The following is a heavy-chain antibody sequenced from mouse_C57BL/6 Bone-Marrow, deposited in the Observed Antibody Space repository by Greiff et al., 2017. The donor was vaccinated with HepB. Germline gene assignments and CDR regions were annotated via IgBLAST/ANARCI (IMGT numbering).Heavy chain of an antibody. J-gene: IGHJ4*01. Sequence: QVQLQQSGPELVKPGASVKISCKASGYAFSSSWMNWVKQRPGKGLEWIGRIYPGDGDTNYNGKFKGKATLTADKSSSTAYMQLSSLTSEDSAVYFCASGSNYVCYAMDYWGQGTSVTVSS. CDR2: IYPGDGDT. D-gene: IGHD2-5*01. CDR3: ASGSNYVCYAMDY. CDR1: GYAFSSSW. V-gene: IGHV1-82*01.